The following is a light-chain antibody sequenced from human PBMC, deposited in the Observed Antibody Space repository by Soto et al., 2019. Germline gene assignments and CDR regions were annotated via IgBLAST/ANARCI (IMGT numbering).Light chain of an antibody. CDR3: QHYNSYSEA. V-gene: IGKV1-5*03. CDR1: QTISSW. CDR2: KAS. Sequence: DIQITQSPYTLSGSVGHRVPIPCRATQTISSWLAWYQQKPGKAPKLLIYKASTLKSGVPSRFSGSGSGTEFTLTISSLQPDDFATYYCQHYNSYSEAFGQGTKVDIK. J-gene: IGKJ1*01.